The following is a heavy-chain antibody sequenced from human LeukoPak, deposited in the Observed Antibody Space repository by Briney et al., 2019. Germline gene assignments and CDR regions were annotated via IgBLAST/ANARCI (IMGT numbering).Heavy chain of an antibody. Sequence: PGGSLRLSCAASGFTFSSYGMHWVRQAPGKGLEWVAVISYDGSNKYYADSVKGRFTISRDNSKNTLYLQMNSLRAEDTAVYYCARAHDYGDYGAFWYFDYWGQGTLVTVSS. CDR3: ARAHDYGDYGAFWYFDY. CDR1: GFTFSSYG. J-gene: IGHJ4*02. CDR2: ISYDGSNK. D-gene: IGHD4-17*01. V-gene: IGHV3-30*03.